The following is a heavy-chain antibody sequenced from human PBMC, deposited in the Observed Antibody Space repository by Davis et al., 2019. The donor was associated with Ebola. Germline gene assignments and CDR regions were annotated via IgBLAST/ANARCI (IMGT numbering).Heavy chain of an antibody. V-gene: IGHV4-4*02. CDR1: GGSISSSNW. D-gene: IGHD6-13*01. Sequence: SETLSLTCAVSGGSISSSNWWSWVRQPPGKGLEWIGEIYHSGSTNYNPSLKSRVTISVDKSKNQFSLKLSSVTAADTAVYYCASALAAAGYNWFDPWGQGTLVTVSS. CDR3: ASALAAAGYNWFDP. CDR2: IYHSGST. J-gene: IGHJ5*02.